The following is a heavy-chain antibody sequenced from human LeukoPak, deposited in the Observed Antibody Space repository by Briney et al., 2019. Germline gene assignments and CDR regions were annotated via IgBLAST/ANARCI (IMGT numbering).Heavy chain of an antibody. Sequence: GGSLRLSCAASGFTFSSYGMHWVRQAPGKGLEWVAVISYDGSNKYYADSVKGRFTISRDNSKNTLYLQMNSLRAEDTAVYYCAREYSSSSWFNYYYGMDVWGQGTTVTVSS. CDR3: AREYSSSSWFNYYYGMDV. J-gene: IGHJ6*02. CDR2: ISYDGSNK. D-gene: IGHD6-6*01. V-gene: IGHV3-30*03. CDR1: GFTFSSYG.